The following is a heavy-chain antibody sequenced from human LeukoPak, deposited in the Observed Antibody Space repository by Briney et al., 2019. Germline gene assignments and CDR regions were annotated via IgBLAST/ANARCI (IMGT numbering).Heavy chain of an antibody. J-gene: IGHJ6*02. CDR3: ARDSNTYYYDSSGYYYYYYGMDV. CDR2: ISYDGSNK. Sequence: GGSLRLSCAASGFTFSSYAMRWVRQAPGKGLEWVAVISYDGSNKYYADSVKGRFTISRDNSKNTLYLQMNSLRAEDTAVYYCARDSNTYYYDSSGYYYYYYGMDVWGQGTTVTVSS. D-gene: IGHD3-22*01. V-gene: IGHV3-30-3*01. CDR1: GFTFSSYA.